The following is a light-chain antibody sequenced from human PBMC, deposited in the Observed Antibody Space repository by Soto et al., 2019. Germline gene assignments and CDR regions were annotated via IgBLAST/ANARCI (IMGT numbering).Light chain of an antibody. Sequence: EIVLTQSTGTLSLSPGERHTPSSMASQSVSNNYLAWYQQKPGQEPRLLIYGASNRATGIPDRLSGSGSGTDFTLTISRLEPEDFAVYYCQQYGSSGTVGQGTKVDIK. V-gene: IGKV3-20*01. CDR3: QQYGSSGT. CDR2: GAS. CDR1: QSVSNNY. J-gene: IGKJ1*01.